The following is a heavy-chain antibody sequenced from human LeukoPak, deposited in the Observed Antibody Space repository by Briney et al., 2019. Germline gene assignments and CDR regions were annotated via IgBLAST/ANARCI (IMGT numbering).Heavy chain of an antibody. D-gene: IGHD3-10*01. CDR3: AGERSGYGSGSSFFDY. CDR2: IYYSGST. Sequence: SQTLSLTCTVSGGSISSGDYYWSWIRQPPGKGLEWIGYIYYSGSTYYNPSLKSRVTISVDTSKNQFSLKLSSVTAADTAVYYCAGERSGYGSGSSFFDYWGQGTLVTVSS. V-gene: IGHV4-30-4*01. CDR1: GGSISSGDYY. J-gene: IGHJ4*02.